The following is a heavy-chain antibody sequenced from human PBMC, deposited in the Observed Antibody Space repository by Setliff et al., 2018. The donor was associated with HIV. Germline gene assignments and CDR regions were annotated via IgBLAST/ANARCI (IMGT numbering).Heavy chain of an antibody. J-gene: IGHJ4*02. CDR2: IRSKAYGGTT. V-gene: IGHV3-49*04. CDR3: TTESVFLDYFFDY. D-gene: IGHD3-9*01. CDR1: GFTFGDYA. Sequence: GGSLRLSCTASGFTFGDYAMSWVRQAPGKGLEWVGFIRSKAYGGTTEYAASVKDRFIISRDDSKSIAYLQMNSLKTEDTAVYYCTTESVFLDYFFDYWGQGTLVTVSS.